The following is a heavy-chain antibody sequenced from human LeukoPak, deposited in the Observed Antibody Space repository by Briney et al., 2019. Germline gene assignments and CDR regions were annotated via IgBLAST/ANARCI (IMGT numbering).Heavy chain of an antibody. D-gene: IGHD2-2*01. V-gene: IGHV1-2*02. CDR2: INPNSGGT. Sequence: ASVKVSCKASGYTFTGYYMHWVRQAPGQGLEWMGWINPNSGGTNYAQKLQGRVTMTTDTSTSTAYMELRSLRSDDTAVYYCARDPGRYCSSTSCYPDYWGQGTPVTVSS. CDR3: ARDPGRYCSSTSCYPDY. J-gene: IGHJ4*02. CDR1: GYTFTGYY.